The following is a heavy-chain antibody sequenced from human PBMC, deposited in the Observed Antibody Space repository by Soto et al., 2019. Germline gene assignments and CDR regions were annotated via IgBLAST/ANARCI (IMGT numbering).Heavy chain of an antibody. CDR2: INHSGSA. V-gene: IGHV4-34*01. CDR1: GWSFSGYI. CDR3: ARDHYVYDILTGYGYYYGMDV. Sequence: SETLSLTCDVYGWSFSGYIWTLIRQTPGKGLQWIGQINHSGSANYNPSLKSRVTISVHTSNSQFSLELSSVTAADTAVYYCARDHYVYDILTGYGYYYGMDVWGQGTTVTVSS. J-gene: IGHJ6*02. D-gene: IGHD3-9*01.